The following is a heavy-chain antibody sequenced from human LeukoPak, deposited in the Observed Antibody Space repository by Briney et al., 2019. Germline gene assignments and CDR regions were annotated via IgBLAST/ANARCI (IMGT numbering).Heavy chain of an antibody. D-gene: IGHD7-27*01. V-gene: IGHV1-8*01. CDR2: MSPNSGDT. CDR1: GYTFTSYD. CDR3: ARGPPNWGYDY. J-gene: IGHJ4*02. Sequence: ASVKVSCKASGYTFTSYDFNWVRQTTGQRPEWMGWMSPNSGDTGYAQKFQDRVTMTRNTSISTAYMELSSLRSDDTAVYYCARGPPNWGYDYWGPGTLVTVSS.